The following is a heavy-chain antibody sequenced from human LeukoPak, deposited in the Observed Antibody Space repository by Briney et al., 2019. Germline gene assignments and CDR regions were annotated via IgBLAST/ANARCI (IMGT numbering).Heavy chain of an antibody. D-gene: IGHD3-10*01. J-gene: IGHJ2*01. Sequence: GGSLRLSCTASGFTFSSDWMIWVRQAPGKGLEWVANIKPDEGEKYYADSVKGRFTVSRDNAKNSLYLQMNSLRAEDTAVYYCVRYYTRQSWYFDLWGRGTLVTVSS. CDR1: GFTFSSDW. CDR2: IKPDEGEK. V-gene: IGHV3-7*01. CDR3: VRYYTRQSWYFDL.